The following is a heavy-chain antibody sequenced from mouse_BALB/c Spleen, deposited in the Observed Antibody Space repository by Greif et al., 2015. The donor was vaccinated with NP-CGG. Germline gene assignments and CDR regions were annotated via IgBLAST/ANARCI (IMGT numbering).Heavy chain of an antibody. D-gene: IGHD1-1*01. J-gene: IGHJ3*01. CDR2: ISYDGSN. V-gene: IGHV3-6*02. CDR3: ARGGGSSYPFAY. CDR1: GYSITSGYY. Sequence: EVHLVESGPGLVKPSQSLSLTCSVTGYSITSGYYWNWIRQFPGNKLEWMGYISYDGSNNYNPSLKNRISITRDTSKNQFFLKLNSVTTEDTATYYCARGGGSSYPFAYWGQGTLVTVSA.